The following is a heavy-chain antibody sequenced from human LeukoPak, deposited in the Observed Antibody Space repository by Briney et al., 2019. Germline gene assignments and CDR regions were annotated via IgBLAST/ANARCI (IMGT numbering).Heavy chain of an antibody. CDR1: GYTFTGCY. D-gene: IGHD2-15*01. J-gene: IGHJ4*02. CDR3: ARESDLGYCSGGSCYSVFRQYYFGY. V-gene: IGHV1-2*02. Sequence: ASVKVSCKASGYTFTGCYMHWVRQAPGQGLEWMGWINPNSGGTNYAQKFQGRVTMTRDTSISAAYMELSRLRSDDTAVYYCARESDLGYCSGGSCYSVFRQYYFGYWGQGTLVTVSS. CDR2: INPNSGGT.